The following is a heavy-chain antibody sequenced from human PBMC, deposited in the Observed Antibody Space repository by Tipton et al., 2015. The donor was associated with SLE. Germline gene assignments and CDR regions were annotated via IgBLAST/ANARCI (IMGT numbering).Heavy chain of an antibody. J-gene: IGHJ5*02. CDR1: GFTFDDYA. CDR2: ISWNSGWI. V-gene: IGHV3-9*01. CDR3: ARRDVRGGFYDR. D-gene: IGHD3-16*01. Sequence: SLRLSCAASGFTFDDYAMHWVRQAPGKGLEWVSGISWNSGWIAYTDSVKGRFTISRDNAKSALYLQMNSLRAEDTAVYYCARRDVRGGFYDRWGQGTLVTVSS.